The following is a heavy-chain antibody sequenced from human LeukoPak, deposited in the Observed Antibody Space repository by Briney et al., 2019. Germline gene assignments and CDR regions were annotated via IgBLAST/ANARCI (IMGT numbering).Heavy chain of an antibody. CDR3: ARSSSVTIPGYYFDY. D-gene: IGHD2-21*01. V-gene: IGHV1-18*01. J-gene: IGHJ4*02. CDR1: AYTFTSYA. CDR2: ISAYNGNT. Sequence: GASVKVSCKASAYTFTSYAMNWVRQAPGQGLEWMGRISAYNGNTNYAQKLQGRVTMTTDTSTSTAYMELRSLRSDDTAVYYCARSSSVTIPGYYFDYWGQGTLVTVSS.